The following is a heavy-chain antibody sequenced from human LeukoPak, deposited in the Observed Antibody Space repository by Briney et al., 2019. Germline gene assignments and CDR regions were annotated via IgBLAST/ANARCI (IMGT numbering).Heavy chain of an antibody. Sequence: MTSETLSLTCNVSGGSISSSSYYWGWIRQPPGKGLEWIGSVYYRGGTYYNPSLKSRVTVSVDTSKNQFSLNLISLTAADTAVYFLSRHIAMGSPLDYLVQGTLVTVSS. CDR1: GGSISSSSYY. J-gene: IGHJ4*02. V-gene: IGHV4-39*01. D-gene: IGHD5-18*01. CDR2: VYYRGGT. CDR3: SRHIAMGSPLDY.